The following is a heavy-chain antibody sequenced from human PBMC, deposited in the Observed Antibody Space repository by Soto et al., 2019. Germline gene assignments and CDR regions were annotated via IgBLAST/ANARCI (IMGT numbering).Heavy chain of an antibody. CDR3: ARAYSGRLPRRADYYFAMDV. CDR2: IGAADDP. J-gene: IGHJ6*02. D-gene: IGHD2-15*01. CDR1: WFTFIAYD. V-gene: IGHV3-13*05. Sequence: GGSLILSCAASWFTFIAYDMHWVRQTTGKGLDWVSAIGAADDPYYLGSVKGRFTISRENAKNSLYLQMNSLRAEDTAVYYCARAYSGRLPRRADYYFAMDVWGQGTTVTVSS.